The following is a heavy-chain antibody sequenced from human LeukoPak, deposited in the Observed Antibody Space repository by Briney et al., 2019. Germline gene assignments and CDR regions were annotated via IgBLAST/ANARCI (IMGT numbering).Heavy chain of an antibody. V-gene: IGHV3-30*03. CDR2: ISYDGSNK. J-gene: IGHJ4*02. D-gene: IGHD3-10*01. CDR1: GFTFSTYG. CDR3: ASDRSMGLDY. Sequence: GGSLRLSCAASGFTFSTYGMHWVRQAPGKGLEWVAVISYDGSNKYYADSVKGRFTISRDNSKNTLYLQINSLRAEDTAVYYCASDRSMGLDYWGQGTLVSVPS.